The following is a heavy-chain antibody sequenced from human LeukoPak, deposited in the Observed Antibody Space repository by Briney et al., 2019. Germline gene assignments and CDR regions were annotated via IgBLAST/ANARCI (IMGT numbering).Heavy chain of an antibody. CDR1: GGSISSSNW. V-gene: IGHV4-4*02. D-gene: IGHD3-10*01. CDR2: FYHSGST. J-gene: IGHJ4*02. Sequence: SSETLSLTCAVSGGSISSSNWWWWGRQPPGKVLEWIWVFYHSGSTNYNPLLQRRVTISVDKTKNQYSLKLSAVTAADSAVYYCAGGLGFGERTNQYDSRGQGTLVGVSS. CDR3: AGGLGFGERTNQYDS.